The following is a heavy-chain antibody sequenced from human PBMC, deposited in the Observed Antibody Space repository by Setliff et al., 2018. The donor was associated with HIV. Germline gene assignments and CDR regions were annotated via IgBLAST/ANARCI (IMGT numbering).Heavy chain of an antibody. D-gene: IGHD2-2*01. CDR2: IYYSGNP. CDR3: ARGFDYAQRPPLYYFDY. Sequence: LSLTYTVSGGSISSGYYYWSWIRQHPGKGLEWIGYIYYSGNPFYNPSLRSRVTISLDTSKNQFSLKLSSVPAADTAVYYCARGFDYAQRPPLYYFDYWGQGTLVTV. J-gene: IGHJ4*02. CDR1: GGSISSGYYY. V-gene: IGHV4-31*03.